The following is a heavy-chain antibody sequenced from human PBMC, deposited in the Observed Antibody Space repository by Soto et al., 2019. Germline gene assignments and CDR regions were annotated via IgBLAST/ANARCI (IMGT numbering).Heavy chain of an antibody. Sequence: PGGSLRLCCAASGFTLTSYEMNWVRQAPGKGLGWISYISSSGKTIYYADSVKGRFTISRDSAQNSLYLQLSSLRAEDTAVYYCARAVRWRYPFFDFWGQGSPVTVSS. D-gene: IGHD2-21*01. J-gene: IGHJ4*02. CDR3: ARAVRWRYPFFDF. CDR2: ISSSGKTI. V-gene: IGHV3-48*03. CDR1: GFTLTSYE.